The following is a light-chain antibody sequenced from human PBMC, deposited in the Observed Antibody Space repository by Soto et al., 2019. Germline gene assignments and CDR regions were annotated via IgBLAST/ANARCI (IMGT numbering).Light chain of an antibody. CDR1: SSDVGSYNR. J-gene: IGLJ1*01. CDR2: EVS. Sequence: QSALTQPPSLSGSPGQSVTISCTGTSSDVGSYNRVSRYQQPPGTAPKLMIYEVSNRPSGVPDRFSGSKSGNTASLTISGLQPEDEADYYCNSYTSSNTYVFGTGTKVTVL. CDR3: NSYTSSNTYV. V-gene: IGLV2-18*02.